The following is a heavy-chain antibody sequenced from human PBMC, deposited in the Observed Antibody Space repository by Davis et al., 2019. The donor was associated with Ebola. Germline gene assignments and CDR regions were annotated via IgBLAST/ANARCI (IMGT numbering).Heavy chain of an antibody. V-gene: IGHV1-18*01. CDR3: ARAVTMVLPSGWFDP. Sequence: AASVQVSCKAPGYTFTRYGISWVRPAPGQGLEWMGWISAYNGNTNYAQKLQGRVTMTTDTSTITAYMEVRSLRYDDTAVYYCARAVTMVLPSGWFDPWGQGTLVTVSS. J-gene: IGHJ5*02. CDR1: GYTFTRYG. D-gene: IGHD3-10*01. CDR2: ISAYNGNT.